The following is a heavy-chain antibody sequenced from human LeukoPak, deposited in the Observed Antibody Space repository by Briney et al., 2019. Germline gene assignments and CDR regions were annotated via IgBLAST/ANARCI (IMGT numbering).Heavy chain of an antibody. CDR1: GYTFTSYG. V-gene: IGHV1-18*01. D-gene: IGHD3-10*01. J-gene: IGHJ5*02. CDR2: ISAYNGNT. Sequence: ASVKVSCKASGYTFTSYGISWVRQAPGQGLEWMGWISAYNGNTNYAQKLQGRVTMTTDTSTSTAYMELRSLRSDDTAVYYCARVKNRADYYGSGSYNWFDPWGQGTLVTVSS. CDR3: ARVKNRADYYGSGSYNWFDP.